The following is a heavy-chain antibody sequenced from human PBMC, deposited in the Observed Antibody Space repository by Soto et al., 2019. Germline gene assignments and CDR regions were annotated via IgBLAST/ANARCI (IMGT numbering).Heavy chain of an antibody. CDR3: ARALPCCGWGYYFDY. V-gene: IGHV1-18*01. J-gene: IGHJ4*02. CDR1: GYTFTSYG. CDR2: ISAYNGNT. Sequence: ASVKVSCKASGYTFTSYGISWVRQAPGQGLEWMGWISAYNGNTNYAQKLQGRVTMTTDTSTSTAYMELSSLRSEDTAVFYCARALPCCGWGYYFDYWGQGTLVTVSS. D-gene: IGHD6-19*01.